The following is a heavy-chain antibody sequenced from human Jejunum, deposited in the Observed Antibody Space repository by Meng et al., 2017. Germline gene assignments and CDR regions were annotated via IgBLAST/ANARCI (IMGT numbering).Heavy chain of an antibody. V-gene: IGHV3-23*04. Sequence: VQLVGSGGDLVQPGGSLRLSCAASGFSLSSSSMSWVRQAQGKGLEWVSVITGSAGSTYYADSVEGRFTTSRDISKNTLYLQMNSLRAEDTAVYYCAKLVKSWGQGTLVTVSS. CDR3: AKLVKS. D-gene: IGHD4-23*01. CDR2: ITGSAGST. J-gene: IGHJ4*02. CDR1: GFSLSSSS.